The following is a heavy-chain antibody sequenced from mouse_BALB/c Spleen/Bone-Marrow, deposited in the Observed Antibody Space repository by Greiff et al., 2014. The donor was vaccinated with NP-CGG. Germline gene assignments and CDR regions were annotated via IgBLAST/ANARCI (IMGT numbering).Heavy chain of an antibody. J-gene: IGHJ4*01. Sequence: EVQRVESGPDLVKPSQSLSLTCTVTGYSITSGYTWYWIRQFPGNTLEWMGYIHYSGTTNFNPSLKSRISITRDTSKNQFFLQLNSVTTEDTATYYRTITPVVNAMDYWGQGTSVTVSS. V-gene: IGHV3-1*02. D-gene: IGHD1-1*01. CDR3: TITPVVNAMDY. CDR2: IHYSGTT. CDR1: GYSITSGYT.